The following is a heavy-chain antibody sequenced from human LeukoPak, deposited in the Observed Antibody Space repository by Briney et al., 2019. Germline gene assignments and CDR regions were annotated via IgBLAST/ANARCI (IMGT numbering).Heavy chain of an antibody. J-gene: IGHJ6*02. V-gene: IGHV1-18*01. Sequence: GASVKVCCTASGYTFTSYGISWVRQAPGQGLGWMGWISAYNGNTNYSQKLQGRVTMTTDTSTSTAYMELRSLRSDDTAVYYCARDLQDKVWLGAVYYDYGMDVWGQGTTVTVSS. CDR3: ARDLQDKVWLGAVYYDYGMDV. CDR1: GYTFTSYG. CDR2: ISAYNGNT. D-gene: IGHD5/OR15-5a*01.